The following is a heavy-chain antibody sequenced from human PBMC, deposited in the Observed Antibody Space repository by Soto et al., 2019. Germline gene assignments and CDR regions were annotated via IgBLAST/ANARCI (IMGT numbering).Heavy chain of an antibody. Sequence: HGQLVQSGAEVKKPGASLKVSCKASGYTFISYGVSWVRQAPGQGLEWLGWISPYNGNTNYAQKFQGRITMTTDTSTSTVYMGLRSLRTDDTAVYYCARDQTKWLTDAFDIWGQGTMVVVSS. CDR2: ISPYNGNT. D-gene: IGHD5-12*01. V-gene: IGHV1-18*01. CDR3: ARDQTKWLTDAFDI. J-gene: IGHJ3*02. CDR1: GYTFISYG.